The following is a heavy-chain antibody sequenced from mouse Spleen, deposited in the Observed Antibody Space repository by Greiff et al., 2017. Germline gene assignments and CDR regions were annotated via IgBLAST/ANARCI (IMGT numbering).Heavy chain of an antibody. D-gene: IGHD1-1*01. CDR3: ARQGFHYYGSTHFDY. Sequence: EVQRVESGGGLVKRGGSLKLSCAASGFTFSSYAMSWVRQTPEKRLEWVATISSGGGNTYYPDSVKGRFTISRDNAKNTLYLQMSSLKSEDTAMYYCARQGFHYYGSTHFDYWGQGTTLTVSS. J-gene: IGHJ2*01. CDR1: GFTFSSYA. CDR2: ISSGGGNT. V-gene: IGHV5-9-3*01.